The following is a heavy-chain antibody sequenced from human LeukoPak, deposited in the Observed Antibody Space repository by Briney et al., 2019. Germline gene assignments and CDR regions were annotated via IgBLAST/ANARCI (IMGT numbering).Heavy chain of an antibody. J-gene: IGHJ4*02. CDR3: ARDRGWPNYYFDY. CDR2: IKQDGSEK. D-gene: IGHD3-10*01. CDR1: GFTFSSYW. Sequence: PGGSLRLSCAASGFTFSSYWMSWVRQAPGKGLEWVANIKQDGSEKYYVDSVKGRFTISRDNAKNSPYLQMNSLRAEDTAVYYCARDRGWPNYYFDYWGQGTLVTVSS. V-gene: IGHV3-7*01.